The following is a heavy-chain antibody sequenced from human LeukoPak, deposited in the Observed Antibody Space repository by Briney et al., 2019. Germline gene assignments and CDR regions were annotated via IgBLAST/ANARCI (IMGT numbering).Heavy chain of an antibody. CDR2: INHSGST. Sequence: SETLSLTCTVSGDSVSGVYWSWIRQPPGKGLEWIGEINHSGSTNYNPSLKSRVTISVDTSKNQFSLKLSSVTAADTAVYYCARGSGFWSGYSGNWFDPWGQGTLVTVSS. CDR3: ARGSGFWSGYSGNWFDP. J-gene: IGHJ5*02. V-gene: IGHV4-34*01. CDR1: GDSVSGVY. D-gene: IGHD3-3*01.